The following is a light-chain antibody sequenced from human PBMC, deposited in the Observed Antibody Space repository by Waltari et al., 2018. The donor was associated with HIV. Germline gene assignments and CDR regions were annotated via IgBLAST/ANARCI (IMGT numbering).Light chain of an antibody. CDR1: RSNIGNKT. V-gene: IGLV1-44*01. J-gene: IGLJ1*01. CDR2: IDE. CDR3: AVWDDNLCGYV. Sequence: QSVLTQPPSASGTPGQRVTVSCSGNRSNIGNKTVSWYPQLPGTAPKLLIHIDEQRPSGVPARYSGSKSGTSASLAISGLQSEDEADYFCAVWDDNLCGYVFGTGTKVAVL.